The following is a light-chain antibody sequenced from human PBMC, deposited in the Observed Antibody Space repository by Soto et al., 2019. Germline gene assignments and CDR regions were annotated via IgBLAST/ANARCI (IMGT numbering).Light chain of an antibody. J-gene: IGKJ1*01. V-gene: IGKV1-39*01. CDR3: QQSDSTPPT. CDR1: QRISSS. CDR2: AAS. Sequence: DIQMTQSPSSLSASAGDRVTITCRASQRISSSLNWYQQKPGKAPKPLIYAASTLQRGVPSRFSGSGSGTDFTLTINGLQSDDFATYYCQQSDSTPPTFGQVTKVEI.